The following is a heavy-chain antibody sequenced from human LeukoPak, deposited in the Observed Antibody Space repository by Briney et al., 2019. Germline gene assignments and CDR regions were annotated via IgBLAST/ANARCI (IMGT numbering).Heavy chain of an antibody. V-gene: IGHV1-46*01. CDR1: GYTFTNYY. Sequence: GASVKVSCKASGYTFTNYYIHWVRQAPGQGLEWMGIINPGGRSTNYAQKLQGRVTMTTDTSTSTAYMELRSLRSDDTAVYYCARAGLRFLEWSTYYFDYWGQGTLVTVSS. CDR2: INPGGRST. CDR3: ARAGLRFLEWSTYYFDY. D-gene: IGHD3-3*01. J-gene: IGHJ4*02.